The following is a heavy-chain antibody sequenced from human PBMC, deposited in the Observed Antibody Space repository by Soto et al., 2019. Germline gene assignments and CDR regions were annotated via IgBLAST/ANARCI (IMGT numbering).Heavy chain of an antibody. CDR3: ARPRDYYDSSGYTAVDY. CDR1: GYSFTSYW. D-gene: IGHD3-22*01. J-gene: IGHJ4*02. Sequence: EVQLVQSGAEVKKPGESLRISCKGSGYSFTSYWISWVRQMPGKGLEWMGRIDPSDSYTNYSPSFQGHVTISADKSISTAYLQWSSLKASDTAMYYCARPRDYYDSSGYTAVDYWGQGTLVTVSS. CDR2: IDPSDSYT. V-gene: IGHV5-10-1*03.